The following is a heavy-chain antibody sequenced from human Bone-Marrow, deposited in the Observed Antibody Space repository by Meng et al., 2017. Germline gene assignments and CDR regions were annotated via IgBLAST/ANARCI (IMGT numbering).Heavy chain of an antibody. CDR2: INPSGGST. CDR3: ARETTRVWWFDP. V-gene: IGHV1-46*01. J-gene: IGHJ5*02. CDR1: GYTFTSYY. Sequence: QGQLVQSGAEVKRPWASVKVSCKASGYTFTSYYMHWVRQTPGQGLEWMGIINPSGGSTSYAQKFQGRVTMTRDTSTSTVYMELSSLRSEDTAVYYCARETTRVWWFDPWGQGTLVTVSS. D-gene: IGHD1-1*01.